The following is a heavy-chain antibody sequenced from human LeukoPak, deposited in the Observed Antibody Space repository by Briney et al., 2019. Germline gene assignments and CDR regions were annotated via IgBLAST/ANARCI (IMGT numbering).Heavy chain of an antibody. CDR2: IYSGGST. D-gene: IGHD5-24*01. V-gene: IGHV3-53*01. Sequence: GGSLRLSCAASGFTVSSNHMSWVRQAPGKGLEWVSVIYSGGSTYYADSVKGRFTISRDNSKNTLYLQMNSLRAEDTALYYCARGGMATIERPYDHWGQGTLVTVSS. J-gene: IGHJ4*02. CDR1: GFTVSSNH. CDR3: ARGGMATIERPYDH.